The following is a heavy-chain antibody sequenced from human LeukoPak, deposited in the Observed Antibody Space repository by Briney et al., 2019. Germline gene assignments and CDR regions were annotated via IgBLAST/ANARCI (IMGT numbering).Heavy chain of an antibody. Sequence: GGSLRLSCAASGFTFSSYAMSWVRQAPGKGLEWVSAISGSGGSTYYADSVKGRFTISRDNSKNTLYLQMNSLRAEDTAVYYCAKVLAYSGGYRQPGGVAPDYWGQGTLVTVSS. J-gene: IGHJ4*02. V-gene: IGHV3-23*01. D-gene: IGHD1-26*01. CDR1: GFTFSSYA. CDR3: AKVLAYSGGYRQPGGVAPDY. CDR2: ISGSGGST.